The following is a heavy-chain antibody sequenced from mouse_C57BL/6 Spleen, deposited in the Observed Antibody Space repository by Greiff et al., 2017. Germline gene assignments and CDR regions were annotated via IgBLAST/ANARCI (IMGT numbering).Heavy chain of an antibody. CDR3: ARRDGYYLDY. CDR1: GFTFSDYG. V-gene: IGHV5-17*01. D-gene: IGHD2-3*01. Sequence: DVKLQESGGGLVKPGGSLKLSCAASGFTFSDYGMHWVRQAPEKGLEWVAYISSGSSTIYYADTVKGRFTISRDNAKNTLFLQMTSLRSEDTAMYYCARRDGYYLDYWGQGTTLTVSS. CDR2: ISSGSSTI. J-gene: IGHJ2*01.